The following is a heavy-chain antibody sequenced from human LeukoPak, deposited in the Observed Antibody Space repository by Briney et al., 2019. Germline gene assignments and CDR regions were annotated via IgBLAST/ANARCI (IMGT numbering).Heavy chain of an antibody. CDR3: ARPSNYGGNSGDFDY. V-gene: IGHV4-30-4*01. Sequence: PSQTLSLTCTVSGGSISSGDYYWSWIRQPPGKGLEWIGYIYYSGSTYYNPSLKSRVTISVDTSKNQFSLKLSSVTAADTAVYYCARPSNYGGNSGDFDYWGQGTLVTVSS. CDR1: GGSISSGDYY. D-gene: IGHD4-23*01. CDR2: IYYSGST. J-gene: IGHJ4*02.